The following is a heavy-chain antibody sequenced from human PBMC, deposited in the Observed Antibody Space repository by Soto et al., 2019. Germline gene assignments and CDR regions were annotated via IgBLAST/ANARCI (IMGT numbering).Heavy chain of an antibody. D-gene: IGHD2-15*01. V-gene: IGHV1-2*04. CDR3: ARGGGPPYCSGGSYHYYYYMDV. CDR1: GYTFTGYY. J-gene: IGHJ6*03. CDR2: INPNSGGT. Sequence: ASVKVSCKASGYTFTGYYMHWVRQAPGQGLEWMGWINPNSGGTNYAQKFQGWVTMTRDTSISTAYMELSRLRSDDTAVYYCARGGGPPYCSGGSYHYYYYMDVWGKGTTVTVSS.